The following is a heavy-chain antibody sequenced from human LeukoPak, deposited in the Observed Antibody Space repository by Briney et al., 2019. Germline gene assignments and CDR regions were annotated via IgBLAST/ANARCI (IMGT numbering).Heavy chain of an antibody. CDR1: GYTFTDFY. CDR2: IIPNSGST. Sequence: ASAKVSCKASGYTFTDFYTHWVRQAPGQGAEWMGWIIPNSGSTNYAQKFQGRVTITRDTSISTAYMELSRLKSDDTAVYYCARGHYAIGLEYGGQGTLVTVSS. J-gene: IGHJ4*02. CDR3: ARGHYAIGLEY. D-gene: IGHD2-8*01. V-gene: IGHV1-2*02.